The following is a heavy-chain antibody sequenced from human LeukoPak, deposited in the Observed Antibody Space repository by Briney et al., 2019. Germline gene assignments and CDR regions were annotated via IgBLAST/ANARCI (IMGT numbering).Heavy chain of an antibody. CDR1: GYTFTSYG. CDR3: ARHDYGDNDAFDI. D-gene: IGHD4-17*01. J-gene: IGHJ3*02. Sequence: SVKVSCTASGYTFTSYGISWVRQAPGQGLEWMGGIIPIFGTANYAQKFQGRVTITADESTSTAYMELSSLRSEDTAVYYCARHDYGDNDAFDIWGQGTMVTVSS. CDR2: IIPIFGTA. V-gene: IGHV1-69*13.